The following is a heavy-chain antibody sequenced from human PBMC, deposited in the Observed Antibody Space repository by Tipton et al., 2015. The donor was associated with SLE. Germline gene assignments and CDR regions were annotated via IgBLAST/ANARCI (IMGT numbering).Heavy chain of an antibody. J-gene: IGHJ4*02. D-gene: IGHD6-13*01. CDR2: IYYSGST. V-gene: IGHV4-59*11. Sequence: TLSLTCTVSGGSISSHYWSWIQQPPGKELEWIGYIYYSGSTNYNPSLKSRVTISVDTSKNQFSLKLSSVTAADTAVYYCARDPRIAAAEDPWYFDYRVQGTLVPVSS. CDR3: ARDPRIAAAEDPWYFDY. CDR1: GGSISSHY.